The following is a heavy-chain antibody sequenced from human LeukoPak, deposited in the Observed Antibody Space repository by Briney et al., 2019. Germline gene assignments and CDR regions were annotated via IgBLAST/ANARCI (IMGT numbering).Heavy chain of an antibody. CDR3: ARHASSIGSTQVPFDY. Sequence: GESLKISCKGSGYSFGSHWIGWVRQMPGKGLEWMGIIYPGDSDTRYSPSFQGQVTISADKSISTAYLQWSSLRASDNAMYYCARHASSIGSTQVPFDYWGQGTLVTVSS. V-gene: IGHV5-51*01. J-gene: IGHJ4*02. CDR2: IYPGDSDT. D-gene: IGHD1-26*01. CDR1: GYSFGSHW.